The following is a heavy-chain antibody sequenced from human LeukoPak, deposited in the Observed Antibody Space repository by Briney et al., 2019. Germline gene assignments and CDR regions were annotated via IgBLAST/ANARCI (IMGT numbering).Heavy chain of an antibody. CDR1: GGSISSSSYY. J-gene: IGHJ4*02. V-gene: IGHV4-39*01. CDR2: IYYSGST. D-gene: IGHD2-2*01. Sequence: SETLSLTCTVSGGSISSSSYYWGWIRQPPGKGLEWIGSIYYSGSTYYNPSLKSRVTISVDTSKNQFSLKLSSVTAADTAVYYCARGGDIVVVPAAEIYFDYWGQGTLVTVSS. CDR3: ARGGDIVVVPAAEIYFDY.